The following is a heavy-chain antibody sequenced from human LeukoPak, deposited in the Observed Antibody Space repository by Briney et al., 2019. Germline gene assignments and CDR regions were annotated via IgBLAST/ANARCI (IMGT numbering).Heavy chain of an antibody. J-gene: IGHJ4*02. CDR1: GFTFNSYS. Sequence: PGGSLRLSCAASGFTFNSYSMNGVRQAPGKGLEWVSYISSSSSTIYYADSVKGRFTISRDNAKNSLYLQMNSLRAEDTAVYYCASLNWGSGDYWGQGTLVTVSS. CDR2: ISSSSSTI. D-gene: IGHD7-27*01. CDR3: ASLNWGSGDY. V-gene: IGHV3-48*01.